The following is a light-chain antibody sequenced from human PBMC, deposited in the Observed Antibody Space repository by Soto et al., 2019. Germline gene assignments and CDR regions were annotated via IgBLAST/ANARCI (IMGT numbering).Light chain of an antibody. J-gene: IGLJ2*01. CDR1: SSDVGGYNY. CDR3: SSYTSSSTLV. CDR2: EVS. Sequence: QSALTQPASVSGSPGQSITISCTETSSDVGGYNYVSWYQHHPGKAPKLMIYEVSNRPSGVSDRFSGSKSANTASLTISGLQAEDEADYYCSSYTSSSTLVFGGGTKLTVL. V-gene: IGLV2-14*01.